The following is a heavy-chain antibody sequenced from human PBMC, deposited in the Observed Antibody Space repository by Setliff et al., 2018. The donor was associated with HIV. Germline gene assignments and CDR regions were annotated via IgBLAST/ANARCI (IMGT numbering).Heavy chain of an antibody. CDR2: ISGGGGKT. CDR1: EVIVSNNY. CDR3: AKVYGTGYFYYYYGMHV. Sequence: GGSLRLSCAVSEVIVSNNYMSWVRQAPGKGLEWVSAISGGGGKTDYADSVKGRFAISRDNSKNTLFLEMNYLRAEDTAVYYCAKVYGTGYFYYYYGMHVWGQGTTVTVS. D-gene: IGHD2-8*02. J-gene: IGHJ6*02. V-gene: IGHV3-23*01.